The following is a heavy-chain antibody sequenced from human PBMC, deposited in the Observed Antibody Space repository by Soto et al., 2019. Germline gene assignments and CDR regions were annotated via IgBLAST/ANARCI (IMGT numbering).Heavy chain of an antibody. V-gene: IGHV3-15*01. J-gene: IGHJ6*03. D-gene: IGHD3-3*01. Sequence: PGGSLRLSCAASGFTFSNAWMSWVRQAPGKGLEWVGRIKSKTDGGTTDYAAPVKGRFTISRDDSKNTLYLQMNSLKTEDTAVYYCTTGGYDFWSGYYGYYYYMDVWGKGTTVTVSS. CDR1: GFTFSNAW. CDR3: TTGGYDFWSGYYGYYYYMDV. CDR2: IKSKTDGGTT.